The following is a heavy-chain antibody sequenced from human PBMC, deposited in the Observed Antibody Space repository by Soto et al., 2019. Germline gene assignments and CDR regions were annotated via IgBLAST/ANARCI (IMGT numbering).Heavy chain of an antibody. J-gene: IGHJ4*02. CDR3: AKDGVAHIPLYTSGSSYDH. Sequence: LRLSCVASGFTFSDYAMSWVRQAPGKGLEWVSAISGSDGSTYYADSVKGRFTISRDNSRNTLYLQMNSLRAEDTAVYYCAKDGVAHIPLYTSGSSYDHWGQGTLVTVS. CDR2: ISGSDGST. CDR1: GFTFSDYA. D-gene: IGHD3-22*01. V-gene: IGHV3-23*01.